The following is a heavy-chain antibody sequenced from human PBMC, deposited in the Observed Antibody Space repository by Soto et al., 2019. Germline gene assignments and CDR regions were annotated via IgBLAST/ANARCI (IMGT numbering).Heavy chain of an antibody. D-gene: IGHD2-15*01. Sequence: QVQLVQSGAEVKKPGASVKISCTASGDTFTSYYMHWVRQAPGQGLEWMGIINPRGGTSYAQKFQGRVTMTRDTTTITVYMELSSLRSEDTAVYYCARVYCSGGSCYGIDYWGQGTLVTVSS. CDR3: ARVYCSGGSCYGIDY. CDR1: GDTFTSYY. CDR2: INPRGGT. J-gene: IGHJ4*02. V-gene: IGHV1-46*01.